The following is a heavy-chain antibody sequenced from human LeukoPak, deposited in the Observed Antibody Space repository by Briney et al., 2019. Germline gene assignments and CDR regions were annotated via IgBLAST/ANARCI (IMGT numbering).Heavy chain of an antibody. CDR2: ISYDGSNK. CDR3: AKRTNRGPQDYYDSSGIDY. CDR1: GFTFSSYG. J-gene: IGHJ4*02. D-gene: IGHD3-22*01. V-gene: IGHV3-30*18. Sequence: GRSLRLSCAASGFTFSSYGMHWVRQAPGKGLEWVAVISYDGSNKYYADSVKGRFTISRDNSKNTLYLQMNSLRAEDTAVYYCAKRTNRGPQDYYDSSGIDYWGQGTLVTVSS.